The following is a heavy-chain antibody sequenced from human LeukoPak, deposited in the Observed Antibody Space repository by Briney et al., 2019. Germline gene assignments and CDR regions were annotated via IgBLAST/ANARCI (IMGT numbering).Heavy chain of an antibody. D-gene: IGHD3-22*01. CDR3: ARDGSYYYDSSGYYFVARFDP. CDR2: INHSGSI. J-gene: IGHJ5*02. V-gene: IGHV4-34*01. Sequence: SETLSLTCAVYGGSFSGYYWSWIRQPPGKGLEWIGEINHSGSINYNPSLKSRVTISVDTSKNQFSLKLSSVTAADTAVYYCARDGSYYYDSSGYYFVARFDPWGQGTLVTVSS. CDR1: GGSFSGYY.